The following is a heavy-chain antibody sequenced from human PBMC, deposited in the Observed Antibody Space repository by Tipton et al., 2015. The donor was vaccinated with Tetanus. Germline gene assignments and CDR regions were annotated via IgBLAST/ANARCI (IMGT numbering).Heavy chain of an antibody. CDR2: ISSSGRT. D-gene: IGHD5/OR15-5a*01. V-gene: IGHV4-39*02. J-gene: IGHJ4*02. CDR3: ARLREIVSRSGWALDY. Sequence: TLSLTCTVSGGSMSSSDYYWGWIRQPPGKGLEWIGSISSSGRTYYSPSLKSRVTMSVDTSKKHFSLRLGSAIAADTAIYYCARLREIVSRSGWALDYWGQGALVTVSS. CDR1: GGSMSSSDYY.